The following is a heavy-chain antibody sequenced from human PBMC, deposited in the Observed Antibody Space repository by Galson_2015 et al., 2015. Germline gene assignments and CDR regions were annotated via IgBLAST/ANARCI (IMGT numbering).Heavy chain of an antibody. CDR3: ARGGGMVTTGHWFDP. Sequence: CKASGGTFSSYAISWVRQAPGQGLEWMGGIIPIFGTANYAQKFQGRVTITADESTSTAYMELSSLRSEDTAVYYCARGGGMVTTGHWFDPWGQGTLVTVSS. CDR2: IIPIFGTA. D-gene: IGHD2-21*02. CDR1: GGTFSSYA. J-gene: IGHJ5*02. V-gene: IGHV1-69*01.